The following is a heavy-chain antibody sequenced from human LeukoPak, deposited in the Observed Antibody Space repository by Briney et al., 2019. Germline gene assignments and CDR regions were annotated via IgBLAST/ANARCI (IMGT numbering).Heavy chain of an antibody. CDR3: ARDPVGGSTIFDY. J-gene: IGHJ4*02. CDR2: TYYRSKWYY. Sequence: QTLSLTCAISGDSVSSNSAAWNWIRRSPSRGLEWLGRTYYRSKWYYDYAVAVKSRISINPDTSKNQFSLQLSSVTPEDTAVYYCARDPVGGSTIFDYWGQGTLVTVSS. CDR1: GDSVSSNSAA. D-gene: IGHD1-26*01. V-gene: IGHV6-1*01.